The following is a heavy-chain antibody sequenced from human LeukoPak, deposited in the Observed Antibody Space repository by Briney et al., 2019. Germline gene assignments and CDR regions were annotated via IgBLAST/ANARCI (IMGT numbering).Heavy chain of an antibody. Sequence: GRSLRLSCAASGFTFSSYAMSWVRQAPGKGLEWVSAISGSGGSTYYADSVKGRFTVSRDNSKNTLYLQMHSLRAEDTAVYYCGKRELWHGSGEDAWGQGTTVTVSS. CDR2: ISGSGGST. D-gene: IGHD3-10*01. V-gene: IGHV3-23*01. CDR3: GKRELWHGSGEDA. J-gene: IGHJ6*02. CDR1: GFTFSSYA.